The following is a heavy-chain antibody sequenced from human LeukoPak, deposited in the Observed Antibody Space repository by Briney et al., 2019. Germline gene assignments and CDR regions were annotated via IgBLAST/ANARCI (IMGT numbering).Heavy chain of an antibody. Sequence: QSGGSLRLSCEASGFTFSSYSMNWVRQAPGKGLEWVSYISSNGRTIYYADSVKGRFTISRDYAKNSLYLQMNSLGAEDTALYYCARHNWNDRDFYFDYWGQGTLVTVSS. CDR2: ISSNGRTI. D-gene: IGHD1-20*01. V-gene: IGHV3-48*01. CDR3: ARHNWNDRDFYFDY. J-gene: IGHJ4*02. CDR1: GFTFSSYS.